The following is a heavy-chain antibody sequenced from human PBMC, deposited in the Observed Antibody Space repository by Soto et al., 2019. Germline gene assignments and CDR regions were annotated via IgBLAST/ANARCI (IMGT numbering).Heavy chain of an antibody. D-gene: IGHD3-16*01. Sequence: GGSLRLSCAASGFTFSSYGMHWVRQAPGKGLEWVAVISYDGSNKYYADSVKGRFTISRDNSKNTLYLQMNSLRAEDTAVYYCAKEANYGLGSDLGYWGQGTLVTVSS. CDR3: AKEANYGLGSDLGY. CDR1: GFTFSSYG. V-gene: IGHV3-30*18. CDR2: ISYDGSNK. J-gene: IGHJ4*02.